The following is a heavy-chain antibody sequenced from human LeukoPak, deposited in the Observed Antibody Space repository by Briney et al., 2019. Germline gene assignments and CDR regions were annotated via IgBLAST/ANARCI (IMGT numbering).Heavy chain of an antibody. CDR2: IWYDGSNK. Sequence: PGGSLRLSCAVSGFTFSSYGMHWVRQAPGKGLEWVAVIWYDGSNKYYADSVKGRFTISRDNSKNTLYLQMNSLRAEDTAVYYCARDGYYGDYYYGMDVWGQGTTVTVSS. V-gene: IGHV3-33*01. D-gene: IGHD4-17*01. CDR3: ARDGYYGDYYYGMDV. J-gene: IGHJ6*02. CDR1: GFTFSSYG.